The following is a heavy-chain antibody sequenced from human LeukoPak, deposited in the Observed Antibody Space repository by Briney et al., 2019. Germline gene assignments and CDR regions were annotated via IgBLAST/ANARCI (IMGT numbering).Heavy chain of an antibody. CDR1: GVSISSTS. J-gene: IGHJ4*02. CDR3: ARNPRIPGRYFDWSSHFDY. CDR2: ISYDGSNK. D-gene: IGHD3-9*01. V-gene: IGHV3-30*03. Sequence: LSLTCTVSGVSISSTSYYWGWIRQPPGKGLEWVAVISYDGSNKYYADSVKGRFTISRDNSKNTLYLQMNSLRAEDTAVYYCARNPRIPGRYFDWSSHFDYWGQGTLVTVSS.